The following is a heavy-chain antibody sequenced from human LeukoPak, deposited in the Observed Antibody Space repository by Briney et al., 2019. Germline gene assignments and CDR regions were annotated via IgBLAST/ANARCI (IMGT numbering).Heavy chain of an antibody. CDR2: VSTSGGST. J-gene: IGHJ4*02. V-gene: IGHV3-23*01. Sequence: GGSLRLSCAASGFTFSSYAMSWVRQAPGKGLEWVSTVSTSGGSTYYADSVKGQFTISRDNSENTLYLQMNSLRAEDTAIYYCASRGSGTFDYWGQGTLVTVSS. D-gene: IGHD1-26*01. CDR1: GFTFSSYA. CDR3: ASRGSGTFDY.